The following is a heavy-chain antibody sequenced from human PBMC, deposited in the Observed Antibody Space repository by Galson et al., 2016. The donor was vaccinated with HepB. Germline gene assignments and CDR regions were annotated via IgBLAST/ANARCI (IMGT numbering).Heavy chain of an antibody. CDR2: ISGSGGST. CDR1: GFTFSSYA. V-gene: IGHV3-23*01. CDR3: ARDGGSGSYLGSEYYGMDV. J-gene: IGHJ6*04. Sequence: SLRLSCAASGFTFSSYAMSWVRQAPGKGLEWVSAISGSGGSTYYADSVKGRFTISRDNSKNTLYLQMNSLRAEDTAVYYCARDGGSGSYLGSEYYGMDVWGKGTMVTVSS. D-gene: IGHD3-10*01.